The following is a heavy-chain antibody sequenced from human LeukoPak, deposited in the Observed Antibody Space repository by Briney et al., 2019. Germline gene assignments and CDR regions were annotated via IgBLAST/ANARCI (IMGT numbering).Heavy chain of an antibody. CDR2: ISGSGGST. CDR3: ARTSYGDDGGFDY. J-gene: IGHJ4*02. CDR1: GCTLNSYL. Sequence: PGGSLRLSCAASGCTLNSYLMSWVRQAPGKGLEWVSAISGSGGSTYYADSVKGRFTISRDNSKNTLYKQMNSLGAEDATLYYSARTSYGDDGGFDYWGQGTLVTVSS. V-gene: IGHV3-23*01. D-gene: IGHD4-17*01.